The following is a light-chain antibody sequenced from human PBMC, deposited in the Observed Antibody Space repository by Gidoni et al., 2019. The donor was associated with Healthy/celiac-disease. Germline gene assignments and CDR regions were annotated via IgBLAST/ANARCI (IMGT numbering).Light chain of an antibody. CDR2: GAS. Sequence: EIVLTQSPGTLSLSPGERATLSCRASQSVSSSYLAWYQQKPGQAPRLLVSGASSRATGIPDRFSGSGSGTDFTLAISRLEPEDFAVYYCQQYGSSPLTFGGXTKVEIK. CDR3: QQYGSSPLT. CDR1: QSVSSSY. V-gene: IGKV3-20*01. J-gene: IGKJ4*01.